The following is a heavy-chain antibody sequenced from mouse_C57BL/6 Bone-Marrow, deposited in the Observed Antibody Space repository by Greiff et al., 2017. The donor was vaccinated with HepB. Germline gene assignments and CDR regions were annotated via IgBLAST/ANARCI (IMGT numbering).Heavy chain of an antibody. J-gene: IGHJ4*01. CDR1: GYAFSSSW. Sequence: QVQLKQSGPELVKPGASVKISCKASGYAFSSSWMNWVKQRPGKGLEWIGRIYPGDGDTNYNGKFKGKATLTADKSSSTAYMQLSSLTSEDSAVYFCARSNYVYGGYAMDYWGQGTSVTVSS. CDR2: IYPGDGDT. V-gene: IGHV1-82*01. D-gene: IGHD2-2*01. CDR3: ARSNYVYGGYAMDY.